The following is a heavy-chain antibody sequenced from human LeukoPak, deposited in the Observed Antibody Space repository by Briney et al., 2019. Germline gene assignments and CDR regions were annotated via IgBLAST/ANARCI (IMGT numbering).Heavy chain of an antibody. CDR1: GGSFSSYY. D-gene: IGHD3-22*01. V-gene: IGHV4-59*01. CDR2: IYYSGST. CDR3: AREIGLYYDSSGYYHSATYYFDY. J-gene: IGHJ4*02. Sequence: SETLSLTCAVYGGSFSSYYWSWIRQPPGKGLEWIGYIYYSGSTNYNPSLKSRVTISVDTSKNQFSLKLSSVTAADTAVYYCAREIGLYYDSSGYYHSATYYFDYWGQGTLVTVSS.